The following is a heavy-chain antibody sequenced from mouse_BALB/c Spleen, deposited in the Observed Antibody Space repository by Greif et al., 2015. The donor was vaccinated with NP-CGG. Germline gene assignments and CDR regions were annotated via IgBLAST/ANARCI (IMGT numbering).Heavy chain of an antibody. CDR3: ARRVDSSGGFAY. D-gene: IGHD3-2*01. V-gene: IGHV2-9*02. J-gene: IGHJ3*01. Sequence: QVQLKQSGPGLVAPSQSLSITCTVSGFSLTSYGVHWVRQPPGKGLEWLGVIWAGGSTNYNLALMSRLSISKDNSKSQVFLKMNSLQTDDTAMYYCARRVDSSGGFAYWGQGTLVTVSA. CDR1: GFSLTSYG. CDR2: IWAGGST.